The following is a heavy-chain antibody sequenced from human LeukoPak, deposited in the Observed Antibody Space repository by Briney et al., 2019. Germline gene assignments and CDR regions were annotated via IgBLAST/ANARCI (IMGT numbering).Heavy chain of an antibody. Sequence: PGGSLRLSCAASGFTFSSYAMSWVRQAPGEGLEWVSAISGSGGSTYYADSVKGRFTISRDNSKNTLYLQMNSLRAEDTAVYYCAKALLWFGELFLDAFDIWGQGTMVTVSS. CDR2: ISGSGGST. CDR1: GFTFSSYA. V-gene: IGHV3-23*01. J-gene: IGHJ3*02. D-gene: IGHD3-10*01. CDR3: AKALLWFGELFLDAFDI.